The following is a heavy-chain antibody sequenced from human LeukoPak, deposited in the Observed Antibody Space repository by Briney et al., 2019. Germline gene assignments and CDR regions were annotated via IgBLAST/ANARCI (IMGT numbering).Heavy chain of an antibody. CDR2: INPNSGNT. Sequence: ASVKVSCKASGYTFTGYYMHWVRQAPGQGLEWMGRINPNSGNTGYAQKFQGRVTMTRNTSISTAYMELSSLRSEDTAVYYCALSGSYAAFDYWGQGTLVTVSS. V-gene: IGHV1-8*02. J-gene: IGHJ4*02. CDR3: ALSGSYAAFDY. D-gene: IGHD1-26*01. CDR1: GYTFTGYY.